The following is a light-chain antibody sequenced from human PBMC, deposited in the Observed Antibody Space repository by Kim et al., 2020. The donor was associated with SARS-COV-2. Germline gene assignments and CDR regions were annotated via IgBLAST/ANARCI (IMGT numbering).Light chain of an antibody. CDR3: QQRNVWPPGRLT. CDR2: DAS. CDR1: QSISIY. J-gene: IGKJ4*01. Sequence: GERATLSCRASQSISIYLAWYQQIPGQVPRLLIYDASKRATGIPTRFSGSGSGTDFTLTITNLEPEDFAVYYCQQRNVWPPGRLTFGGGTKVDIK. V-gene: IGKV3-11*01.